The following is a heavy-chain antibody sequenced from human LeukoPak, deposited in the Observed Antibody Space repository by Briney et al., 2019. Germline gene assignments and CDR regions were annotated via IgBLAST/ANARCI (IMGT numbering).Heavy chain of an antibody. CDR1: GGSIDIYY. Sequence: TPSETLSLTCTVSGGSIDIYYWSWIRQPAGKGLEWIGRIYTSGSTNYNPSLKTRVTMSVDTTKNQFSLKLSSVTAADTAVYYCARGPLTVTRGFDPWGQGTLVTVSS. CDR3: ARGPLTVTRGFDP. J-gene: IGHJ5*02. V-gene: IGHV4-4*07. D-gene: IGHD4-17*01. CDR2: IYTSGST.